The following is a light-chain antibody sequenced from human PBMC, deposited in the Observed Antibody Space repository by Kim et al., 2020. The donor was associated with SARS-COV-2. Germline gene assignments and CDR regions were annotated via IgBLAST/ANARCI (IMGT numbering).Light chain of an antibody. CDR1: SSDIGAYNY. J-gene: IGLJ2*01. CDR2: DVN. V-gene: IGLV2-14*03. Sequence: QSALTQPASVSGSPGQSIAISCTGTSSDIGAYNYVYWYQQHPDKAPKIMIFDVNTRPSGVSDRFSGSKSANTASLTISELQAEDEATYYCSSFTTSSTVVFGGGTRLTVL. CDR3: SSFTTSSTVV.